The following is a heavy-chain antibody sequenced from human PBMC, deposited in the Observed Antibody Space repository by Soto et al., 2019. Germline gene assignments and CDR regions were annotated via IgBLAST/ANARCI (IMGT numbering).Heavy chain of an antibody. CDR1: VFTFSSYA. D-gene: IGHD6-13*01. Sequence: GGSLRLSCSASVFTFSSYAMHGVRQAPGKGLEWVAVISYDGSNKYYADSVKGRFTISRDNSKNTLYLQMNSLRAEDTAVYYCARADSSSWYSPGYYGMDVWGQGTKVTVSS. V-gene: IGHV3-30-3*01. CDR2: ISYDGSNK. J-gene: IGHJ6*02. CDR3: ARADSSSWYSPGYYGMDV.